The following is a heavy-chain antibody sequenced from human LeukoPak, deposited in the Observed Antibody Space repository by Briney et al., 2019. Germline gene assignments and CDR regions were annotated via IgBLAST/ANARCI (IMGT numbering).Heavy chain of an antibody. J-gene: IGHJ4*02. CDR3: AKVGINRKSGGYFYFDY. CDR1: GFTFSDYA. Sequence: GGSLRLSCVASGFTFSDYAMTWVRLAPGKGPEWVSTISGSGEYTFYVDSVKGRFTISGDNSKNTLYLQVNSLRAEDTAVYYCAKVGINRKSGGYFYFDYWGRGTLVTVSS. D-gene: IGHD3-22*01. CDR2: ISGSGEYT. V-gene: IGHV3-23*01.